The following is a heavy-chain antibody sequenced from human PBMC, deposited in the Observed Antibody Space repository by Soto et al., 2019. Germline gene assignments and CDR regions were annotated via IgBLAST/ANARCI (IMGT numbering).Heavy chain of an antibody. Sequence: SLRLSCAASGFTFSSYAMHWVRQAPGKGLEWVAVISYDGSNKYYADSVKGRFTISRDNSKNTLYLQMNSLRAEDTAVYYCARDTLPLIVVALGLFDICGKGTMVPVSS. D-gene: IGHD2-21*01. J-gene: IGHJ3*02. CDR1: GFTFSSYA. CDR3: ARDTLPLIVVALGLFDI. V-gene: IGHV3-30-3*01. CDR2: ISYDGSNK.